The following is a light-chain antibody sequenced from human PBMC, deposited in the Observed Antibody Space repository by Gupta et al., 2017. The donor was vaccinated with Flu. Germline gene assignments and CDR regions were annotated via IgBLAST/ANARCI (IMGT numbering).Light chain of an antibody. Sequence: DIQMTQSPSSLSASIGDRVTITCRASQNINNYLNWYQQKPGKAPKLLIFVASRLQSGVPSRFTGSGSGTHFTLTSSSLQPEDFATYYCQESYSRPPLWTFGQGTQVEIK. CDR1: QNINNY. J-gene: IGKJ1*01. V-gene: IGKV1-39*01. CDR2: VAS. CDR3: QESYSRPPLWT.